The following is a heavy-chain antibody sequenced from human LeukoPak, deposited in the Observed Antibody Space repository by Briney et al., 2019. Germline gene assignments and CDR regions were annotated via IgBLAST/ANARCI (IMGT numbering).Heavy chain of an antibody. CDR1: GGTFSSYA. V-gene: IGHV1-8*02. CDR3: ARACIVDAFDI. Sequence: ASVKVSCKASGGTFSSYAISWVRQATGQGLEWMGWMNPNSGNTGYAQKFQGRVTMTRNTSISTAYMELSSLRSEDTAVYYCARACIVDAFDIWGQGTMVTVSS. CDR2: MNPNSGNT. J-gene: IGHJ3*02. D-gene: IGHD3-16*02.